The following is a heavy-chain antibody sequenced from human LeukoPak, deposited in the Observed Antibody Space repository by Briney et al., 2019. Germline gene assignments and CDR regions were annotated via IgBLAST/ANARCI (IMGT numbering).Heavy chain of an antibody. CDR1: GYSFTSYW. CDR3: ARWYNWNDLDWFDP. J-gene: IGHJ5*02. Sequence: KLGESLKISCKGSGYSFTSYWIGWARPMPGKGLEWMGIIYPGDSDTKYSPSFQGQVTISADKSISTAYLQWSSLKASDTALYYCARWYNWNDLDWFDPWGQGTLVTVSS. V-gene: IGHV5-51*01. D-gene: IGHD1-1*01. CDR2: IYPGDSDT.